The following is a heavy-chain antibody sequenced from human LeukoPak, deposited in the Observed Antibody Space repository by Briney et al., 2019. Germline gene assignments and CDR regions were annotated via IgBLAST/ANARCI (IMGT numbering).Heavy chain of an antibody. D-gene: IGHD4-17*01. V-gene: IGHV4-34*01. CDR2: INHSGST. Sequence: PSETLSLTCAVYGGSFSGYYWSWIRQPPGKGLEWIGEINHSGSTNYNPSLKSRVTISVDTSKNQFSLKLSSVTAADTAVYYCARHGRYGDYPIARGYFQHWGQGTLVTVSS. J-gene: IGHJ1*01. CDR3: ARHGRYGDYPIARGYFQH. CDR1: GGSFSGYY.